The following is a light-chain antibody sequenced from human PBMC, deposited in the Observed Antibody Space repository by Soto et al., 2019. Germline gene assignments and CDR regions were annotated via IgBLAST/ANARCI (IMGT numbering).Light chain of an antibody. CDR2: GAS. Sequence: EIVMTQSPATLSVSPGERATLSCRASQSVNSNLFWYQQKPGQAPRLLIYGASTRAASIPGRLSGSGYGREFTLTISSLQYEDFAVYYCQQYNDWLWTFGQGTQVEIK. J-gene: IGKJ1*01. CDR1: QSVNSN. V-gene: IGKV3-15*01. CDR3: QQYNDWLWT.